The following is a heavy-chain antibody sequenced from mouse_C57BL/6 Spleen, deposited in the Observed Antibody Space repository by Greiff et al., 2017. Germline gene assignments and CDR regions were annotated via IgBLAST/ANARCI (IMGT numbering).Heavy chain of an antibody. CDR1: GYTFTSYG. CDR2: IYPRSGNT. V-gene: IGHV1-81*01. Sequence: QVQLQQSGAELARPGASVKLSCKASGYTFTSYGISWVKQRTGQGLEWIGEIYPRSGNTYYNEKFKGKATLTADKSSSTAYMELRSLTSEDSAVYFCAREREGTTAFDYWCQGTTRTVSS. D-gene: IGHD1-2*01. J-gene: IGHJ2*01. CDR3: AREREGTTAFDY.